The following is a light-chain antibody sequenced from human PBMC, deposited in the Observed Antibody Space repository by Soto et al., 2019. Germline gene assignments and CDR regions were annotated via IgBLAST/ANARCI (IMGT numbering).Light chain of an antibody. CDR2: SAS. J-gene: IGKJ4*01. CDR1: QSVGIN. CDR3: PQYNSWPLT. Sequence: EKVMTQSPATLSVSPGERATLSCRASQSVGINLAWYQQKPGQTPRLLIYSASTRATGIPARFSCSGSGTEFTLTIGALESEDFAGYHCPQYNSWPLTFGGGTHVEIK. V-gene: IGKV3-15*01.